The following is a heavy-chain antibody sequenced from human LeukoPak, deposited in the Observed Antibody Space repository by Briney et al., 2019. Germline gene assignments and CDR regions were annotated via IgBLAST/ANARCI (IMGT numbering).Heavy chain of an antibody. Sequence: PGGSLRLSCAASGFTFSSYWMSWVRQAPGKGLEWVANIKQDGSEKYYVDSMKGRFTISRDNAKNSLYLQMDSLRAEDTAVYYCARGRDGCTLIDAFDIWGQGTMVTVSS. D-gene: IGHD5-24*01. CDR1: GFTFSSYW. CDR3: ARGRDGCTLIDAFDI. CDR2: IKQDGSEK. J-gene: IGHJ3*02. V-gene: IGHV3-7*01.